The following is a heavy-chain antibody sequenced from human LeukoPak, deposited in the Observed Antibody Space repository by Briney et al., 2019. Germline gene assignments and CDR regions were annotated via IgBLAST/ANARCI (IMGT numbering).Heavy chain of an antibody. CDR2: ISYDGSNK. V-gene: IGHV3-30*18. J-gene: IGHJ4*02. D-gene: IGHD6-13*01. CDR1: GFTFSSYG. CDR3: AKTARLRAAGTWREIDY. Sequence: PGRSLRLSCAASGFTFSSYGMHWVRQPPGKGLEWVAVISYDGSNKYYADSVKGRFTISRDNSKNTLYLQMNSLRAEDTAVYYCAKTARLRAAGTWREIDYWGQGTLVTVSS.